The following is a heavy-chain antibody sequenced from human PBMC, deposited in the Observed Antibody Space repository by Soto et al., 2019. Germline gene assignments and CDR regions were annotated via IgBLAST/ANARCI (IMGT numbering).Heavy chain of an antibody. CDR3: ARGNFYYGMDV. CDR1: GGSFSGNY. Sequence: RSLTCAVYGGSFSGNYWSWVRQPPGKGLEWIGEFSDSGSTNYNPSLKSRVTISEDMSKSQFSLKLSSVTAADTAVYYCARGNFYYGMDVWGQGTTVTVSS. J-gene: IGHJ6*02. CDR2: FSDSGST. V-gene: IGHV4-34*01.